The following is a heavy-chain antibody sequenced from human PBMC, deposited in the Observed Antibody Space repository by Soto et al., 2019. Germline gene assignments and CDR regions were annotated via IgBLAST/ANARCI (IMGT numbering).Heavy chain of an antibody. CDR3: ARDRHYYDSSGYYYGDFDY. D-gene: IGHD3-22*01. Sequence: PSETLSLTCTVSGGSISSGGYYWSWIRQHPGKGLEWIGYIYYSGSTYYNPSLKSRVTISVDTSKNQFSLKLSSVTAADTAVYYCARDRHYYDSSGYYYGDFDYWGQGTLVTVSS. J-gene: IGHJ4*02. V-gene: IGHV4-31*03. CDR2: IYYSGST. CDR1: GGSISSGGYY.